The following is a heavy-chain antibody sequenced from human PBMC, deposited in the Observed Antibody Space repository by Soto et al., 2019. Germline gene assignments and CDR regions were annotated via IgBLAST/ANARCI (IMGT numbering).Heavy chain of an antibody. D-gene: IGHD3-16*02. CDR3: ARGDYVWGSYRNFDP. J-gene: IGHJ5*02. CDR2: IYYSGST. Sequence: SETLSLTCTVSGGSISSGDYYWSWIRQPPGKGLEWIGYIYYSGSTYYNPSLKSRVTISVDTSKNQFSLKLSSVTAADTAVYYCARGDYVWGSYRNFDPWGQGTLVTVSS. CDR1: GGSISSGDYY. V-gene: IGHV4-30-4*01.